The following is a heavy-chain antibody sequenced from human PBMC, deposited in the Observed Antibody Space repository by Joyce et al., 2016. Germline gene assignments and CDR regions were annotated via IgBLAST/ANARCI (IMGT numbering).Heavy chain of an antibody. D-gene: IGHD3-16*01. Sequence: QLVESGGGVVKPGGSLRLSCEASGSTFSTSGMCWFRQAPGKGVEWVTTINDTNYYIFHAETVRGQFTVSRDNAKKTLYLQMNSLRAEDSAVFYCARGGISYYYAMDVWGQGTTVTVSS. V-gene: IGHV3-21*01. CDR2: INDTNYYI. CDR3: ARGGISYYYAMDV. J-gene: IGHJ6*02. CDR1: GSTFSTSG.